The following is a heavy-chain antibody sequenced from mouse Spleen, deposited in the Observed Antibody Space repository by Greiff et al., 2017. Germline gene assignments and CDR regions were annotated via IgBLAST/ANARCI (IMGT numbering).Heavy chain of an antibody. CDR3: TRRSYGNLYYAMDY. Sequence: EVQVVESGGGLVQPGGSMKLSCAASGFTFSNYWMNWVRQSPEKGLEWVAEIRLKSNNYATHYAESVKGRFTISRDDSKSSVYLQMNNLRAEDTGIYYCTRRSYGNLYYAMDYWGQGTSVTVSS. CDR1: GFTFSNYW. D-gene: IGHD2-1*01. V-gene: IGHV6-6*02. J-gene: IGHJ4*01. CDR2: IRLKSNNYAT.